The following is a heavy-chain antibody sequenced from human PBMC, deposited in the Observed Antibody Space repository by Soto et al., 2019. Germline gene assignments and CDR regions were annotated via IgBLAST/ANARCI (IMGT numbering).Heavy chain of an antibody. CDR3: ARVLGLRFLEWLRPASSRFDP. CDR1: SGSMSSGGYY. D-gene: IGHD3-3*01. V-gene: IGHV4-31*03. J-gene: IGHJ5*02. Sequence: SGTLSLTCTVSSGSMSSGGYYWSCIRQHPGKGLECIGYIHYSGSTYENPSLKSRVTISVDTSKNQFSLKLSFGTAGDTAVYYCARVLGLRFLEWLRPASSRFDPCGQGTLVTVPS. CDR2: IHYSGST.